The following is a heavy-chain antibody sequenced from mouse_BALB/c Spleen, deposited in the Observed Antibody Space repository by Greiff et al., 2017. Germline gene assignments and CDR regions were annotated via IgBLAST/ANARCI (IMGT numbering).Heavy chain of an antibody. CDR1: GYTFTSYW. CDR2: INHSTGYT. Sequence: QVQLQQSGAELAKPGASVKMSCKASGYTFTSYWMHWVKQRPGQGLEWIGYINHSTGYTEYNQKFKDKATLTADKSSSTAYMQLSILTSEDSAVYYCARRVDGYVWFAYWGQGTLVTVSA. V-gene: IGHV1-7*01. J-gene: IGHJ3*01. D-gene: IGHD2-2*01. CDR3: ARRVDGYVWFAY.